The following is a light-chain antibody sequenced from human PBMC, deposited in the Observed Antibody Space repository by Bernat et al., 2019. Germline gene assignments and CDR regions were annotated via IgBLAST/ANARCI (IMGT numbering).Light chain of an antibody. V-gene: IGKV3-15*01. CDR3: QQYNNWPLT. CDR2: GAS. J-gene: IGKJ4*01. CDR1: QSVSSN. Sequence: EIVMTQPPATLSVSPGERATLSCRASQSVSSNLAWYQQKPGQVPRLLIYGASTRATGIAARFSGSGSGTEFTLTISSLQSEDFAVYYCQQYNNWPLTFGGGTKVEIK.